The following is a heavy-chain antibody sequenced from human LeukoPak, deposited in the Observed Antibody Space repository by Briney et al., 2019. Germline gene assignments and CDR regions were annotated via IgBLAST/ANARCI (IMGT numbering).Heavy chain of an antibody. J-gene: IGHJ4*02. V-gene: IGHV1-69*06. Sequence: RASVEVSCKASGGTFSSYAISWVRQAPGQGLEWMGGIIPIFGTANYAQKFQGRVTITADKSTSTAYMELSSLRSEDTAVYYCARRSGNYYFDYWGQGTLVTVSS. CDR1: GGTFSSYA. D-gene: IGHD4-23*01. CDR2: IIPIFGTA. CDR3: ARRSGNYYFDY.